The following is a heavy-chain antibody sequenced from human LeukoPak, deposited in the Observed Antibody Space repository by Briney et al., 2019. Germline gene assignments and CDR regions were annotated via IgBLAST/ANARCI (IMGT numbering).Heavy chain of an antibody. CDR3: AREDRMSRVDP. D-gene: IGHD2-15*01. Sequence: GGSLRLSCAASGFTVSSNYMSWVRQAPGKGLGWVSVIYSGGSTYHADSVKGRFTISRHNSKNTLYLQMNSLRAEDTAVYYCAREDRMSRVDPWGQGTLVTVSS. V-gene: IGHV3-53*04. CDR2: IYSGGST. CDR1: GFTVSSNY. J-gene: IGHJ5*02.